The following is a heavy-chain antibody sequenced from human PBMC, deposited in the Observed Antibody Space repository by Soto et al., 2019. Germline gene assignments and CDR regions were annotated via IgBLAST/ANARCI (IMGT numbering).Heavy chain of an antibody. CDR3: ASLYCSGGSCYSPNSWFDP. CDR2: IYYSGST. Sequence: PSETLSLTCTVSGGSISSGGYYWSWIRQHPGKGLEWIGYIYYSGSTYYNPSLKSRVTISVDTSKNQFSLKLSSVTAADTAVYYCASLYCSGGSCYSPNSWFDPWGQGTLVTVSS. CDR1: GGSISSGGYY. V-gene: IGHV4-31*03. J-gene: IGHJ5*02. D-gene: IGHD2-15*01.